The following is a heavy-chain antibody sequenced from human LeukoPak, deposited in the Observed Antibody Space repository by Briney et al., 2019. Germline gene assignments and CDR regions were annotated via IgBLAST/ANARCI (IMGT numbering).Heavy chain of an antibody. CDR2: INPNSGGT. CDR1: GYTFTDYY. CDR3: ATCGRHSSSWYPVNY. V-gene: IGHV1-2*02. D-gene: IGHD6-13*01. Sequence: ASVKVSCKASGYTFTDYYMHWVREAPGQGLEWMGWINPNSGGTNYAQKFQGRVTMTRDTSISTAYMELSRLRSDDTAVYYCATCGRHSSSWYPVNYWGQGTLVTVSS. J-gene: IGHJ4*02.